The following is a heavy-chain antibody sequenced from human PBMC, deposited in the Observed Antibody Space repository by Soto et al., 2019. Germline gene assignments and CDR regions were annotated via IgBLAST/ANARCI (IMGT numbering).Heavy chain of an antibody. Sequence: GPEVRKPGASVNVSCKASGYTFSTYDISWVRQAPGQVLEWMGWISAYNHYTNYAQKFQGRVTMTTDTSTNTAYMELRSLRSGDTAMYFCARVGPSREVPYPFEYWGQGTLVTVSS. J-gene: IGHJ4*02. CDR1: GYTFSTYD. CDR3: ARVGPSREVPYPFEY. V-gene: IGHV1-18*01. D-gene: IGHD1-26*01. CDR2: ISAYNHYT.